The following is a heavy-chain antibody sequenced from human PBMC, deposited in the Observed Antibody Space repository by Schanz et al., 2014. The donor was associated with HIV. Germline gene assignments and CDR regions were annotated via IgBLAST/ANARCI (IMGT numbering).Heavy chain of an antibody. CDR2: IYSGGNT. V-gene: IGHV3-23*03. CDR3: ASRTYYYASERYFLGDGMDV. J-gene: IGHJ6*02. D-gene: IGHD3-10*01. CDR1: GFTFNNYA. Sequence: EVQLLEFGGGLVRPGESLRLSCLASGFTFNNYAMSWVRQAPGKGLEWVAVIYSGGNTYYADSVKGRFTISRDNSKNMLYLQMNSLRAEDTAVYYCASRTYYYASERYFLGDGMDVWGQGTTVTVSS.